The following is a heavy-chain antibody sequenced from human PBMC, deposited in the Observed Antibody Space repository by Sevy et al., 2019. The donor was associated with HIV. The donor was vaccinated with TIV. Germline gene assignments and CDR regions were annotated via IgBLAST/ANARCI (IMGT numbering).Heavy chain of an antibody. CDR2: IWSDGNHK. CDR3: VGERAPFDGFDN. Sequence: GGSLRLSCAASGFTFSTYGMHWVRQAPGKGLEWVAVIWSDGNHKYYADFVKGRFTFARDNSRNTLFLQMNSLRVEDTAVYYCVGERAPFDGFDNWGQGTMVTVSS. J-gene: IGHJ3*02. CDR1: GFTFSTYG. V-gene: IGHV3-33*01.